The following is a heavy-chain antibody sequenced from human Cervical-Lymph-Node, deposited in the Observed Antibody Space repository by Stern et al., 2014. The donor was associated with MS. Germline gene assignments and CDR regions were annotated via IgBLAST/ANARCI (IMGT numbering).Heavy chain of an antibody. V-gene: IGHV3-9*01. Sequence: MQLVQSGGGLVQPGRSLRLSCAASGFTFDDYAMHWVRQAPGKGLEWVSGISWNSGNIGYADSVKGRFTISRDNAKNSLYLQMNSLRAEDTALYYCAKGMYYNTPPFDYWGQGSLVTVSS. CDR1: GFTFDDYA. CDR3: AKGMYYNTPPFDY. CDR2: ISWNSGNI. J-gene: IGHJ4*02. D-gene: IGHD2-8*01.